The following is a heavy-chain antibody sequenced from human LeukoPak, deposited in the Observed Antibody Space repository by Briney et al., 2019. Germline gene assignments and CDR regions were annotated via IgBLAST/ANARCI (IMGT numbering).Heavy chain of an antibody. CDR1: GGSFSGCY. D-gene: IGHD4-17*01. Sequence: SETLSLTCAVYGGSFSGCYWSWIRQPPGKGLEWIGEINHSGSTNYNPSLKSRVTISVDTSKNQFSLKLSSVTAADTAVYYCARFATVTPFDYWGQGTLVTVSS. V-gene: IGHV4-34*01. CDR2: INHSGST. CDR3: ARFATVTPFDY. J-gene: IGHJ4*02.